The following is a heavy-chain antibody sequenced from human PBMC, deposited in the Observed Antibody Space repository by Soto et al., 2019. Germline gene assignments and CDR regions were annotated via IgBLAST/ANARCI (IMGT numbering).Heavy chain of an antibody. V-gene: IGHV3-30*18. Sequence: PGGSLRLSCVASAFTFSSYGMHWVRQAPGKGLEWVAVISNDGSNKYYADSVKGRFTISRDNSKNTLYLQMNSLRAEDTAVYYCAKDNWGYYCSITSCYYFDFWGQGTLVTVSS. CDR3: AKDNWGYYCSITSCYYFDF. CDR1: AFTFSSYG. J-gene: IGHJ4*02. CDR2: ISNDGSNK. D-gene: IGHD2-2*01.